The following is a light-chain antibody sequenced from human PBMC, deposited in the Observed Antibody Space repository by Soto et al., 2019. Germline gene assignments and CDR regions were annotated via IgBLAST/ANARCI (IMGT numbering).Light chain of an antibody. Sequence: QSALTQPASVSGSPGQSITISCTGTSSDVGAYYYVSWYQQHPGTAPKLLIYDVSNRPSGVSNRFSGSKSGNTASLTISGVQAEDEADYYCSSYTTSSTVVFGGVTKLTVL. CDR2: DVS. CDR1: SSDVGAYYY. J-gene: IGLJ3*02. V-gene: IGLV2-14*03. CDR3: SSYTTSSTVV.